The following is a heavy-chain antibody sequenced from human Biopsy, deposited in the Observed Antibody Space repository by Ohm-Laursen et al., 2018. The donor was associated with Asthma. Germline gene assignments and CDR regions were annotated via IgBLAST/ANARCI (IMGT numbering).Heavy chain of an antibody. CDR2: ISSSSSTI. V-gene: IGHV3-48*02. Sequence: LSLTCAASGFTFGDYSMNWVRQAPGKGLEWVSYISSSSSTIYYADSVKGRFTISRDNAKNSLYLQMNSLRDEDTAVYYCARFKRGYSYGYAGVFDYWGQGTLVTVSS. CDR3: ARFKRGYSYGYAGVFDY. CDR1: GFTFGDYS. D-gene: IGHD5-18*01. J-gene: IGHJ4*02.